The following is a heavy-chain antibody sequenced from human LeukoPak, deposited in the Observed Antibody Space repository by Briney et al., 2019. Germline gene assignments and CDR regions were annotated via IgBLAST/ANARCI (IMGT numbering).Heavy chain of an antibody. J-gene: IGHJ5*02. CDR2: TYYRSKWYN. CDR1: GDSVSSNSAA. Sequence: SQTLSLTCTISGDSVSSNSAAWNWIRQSPSRGLEWLGRTYYRSKWYNDYAVSVKSRITINPDTSKNQFSLQLNSVTPEDTAVYYCARDPQGYNLMGPNWFDPWGQGTLVTVSS. V-gene: IGHV6-1*01. CDR3: ARDPQGYNLMGPNWFDP. D-gene: IGHD1-20*01.